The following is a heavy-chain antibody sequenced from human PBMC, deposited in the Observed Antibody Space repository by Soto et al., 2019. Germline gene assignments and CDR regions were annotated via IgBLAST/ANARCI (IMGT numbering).Heavy chain of an antibody. CDR3: ARVGGYCSSTSCLQFDY. CDR1: GGTFSSYT. J-gene: IGHJ4*02. Sequence: QVQLVQSGAEVKKPGSSVKVSCKASGGTFSSYTISWVRQAPGQGLEWMGRIIPILGIANYAQKFQGRVTITADKSTTTAYMERSSLRSEDTAVYYCARVGGYCSSTSCLQFDYWGQGTLVTVSS. V-gene: IGHV1-69*02. CDR2: IIPILGIA. D-gene: IGHD2-2*01.